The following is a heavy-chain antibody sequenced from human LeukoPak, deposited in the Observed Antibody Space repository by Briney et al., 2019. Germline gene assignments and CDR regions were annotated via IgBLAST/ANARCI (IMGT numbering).Heavy chain of an antibody. J-gene: IGHJ5*02. V-gene: IGHV3-23*01. CDR2: ISASGGTT. CDR1: GFTFSSYA. CDR3: AKEPREYCSSTSCPNWIDP. D-gene: IGHD2-2*01. Sequence: PGGSLRLSCAASGFTFSSYAMSWVRQAPGKGLEWVSAISASGGTTHYADSVKGRFTISRDNSKNTLYLQMSSLRAEDTAVYYCAKEPREYCSSTSCPNWIDPWGQGTLVTVSS.